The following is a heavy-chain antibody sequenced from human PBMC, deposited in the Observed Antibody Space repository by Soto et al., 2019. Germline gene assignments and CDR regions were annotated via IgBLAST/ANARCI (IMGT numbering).Heavy chain of an antibody. V-gene: IGHV3-30-3*01. Sequence: QVQLMESGGGVVQPGRSLRLSCAASGFTFSSYAMHWVRQAPGKGLEWVAVISYDGSNKYYADSVKGRFTISRDNSKNTLYLQMNSLRAEDTAVYYCARVMGSGWYYFDYWGQGTLVTVSS. CDR2: ISYDGSNK. CDR1: GFTFSSYA. D-gene: IGHD6-19*01. J-gene: IGHJ4*02. CDR3: ARVMGSGWYYFDY.